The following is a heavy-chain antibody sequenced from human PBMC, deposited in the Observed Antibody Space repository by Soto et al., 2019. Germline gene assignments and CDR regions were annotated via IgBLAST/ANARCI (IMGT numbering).Heavy chain of an antibody. CDR2: VYYRGRS. CDR3: ASQRTPVITQPYFDY. J-gene: IGHJ4*02. CDR1: GGSVTNSSYY. D-gene: IGHD1-20*01. V-gene: IGHV4-39*01. Sequence: SETLSLTCSVSGGSVTNSSYYWGWIRQSPGKGLEWIGSVYYRGRSYSKSSVKSRVTISVDTSKNQFSLNLNSVTASDTAVYSCASQRTPVITQPYFDYWGPGALVTVSS.